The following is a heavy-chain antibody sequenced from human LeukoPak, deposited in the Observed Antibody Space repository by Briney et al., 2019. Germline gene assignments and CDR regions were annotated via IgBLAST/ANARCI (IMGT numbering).Heavy chain of an antibody. CDR1: GFTFSSYA. V-gene: IGHV3-23*01. CDR2: ISGSGDGT. Sequence: PGGSLRLSCAASGFTFSSYAMSWVRQAPGKGLEWVSGISGSGDGTYYADSVKGRFTISGDNSKNTLFLQMNSLKAEDTAIYYCAKDGYYASRNAPSYFDYWGQGTLVTVSS. CDR3: AKDGYYASRNAPSYFDY. J-gene: IGHJ4*02. D-gene: IGHD3-10*01.